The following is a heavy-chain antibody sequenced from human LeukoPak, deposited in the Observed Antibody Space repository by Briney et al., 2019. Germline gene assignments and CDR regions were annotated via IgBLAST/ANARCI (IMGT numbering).Heavy chain of an antibody. CDR3: AKAYDTSGYYWDY. Sequence: PGGSLRLSCAASGFTFSSYAMTWVRQAPGKGLEWVSAISGSGAGTYYADSVKGRFTISRDNSKNTLYLQLNSLRAKDTAIYYCAKAYDTSGYYWDYWGQGTLVTVSS. V-gene: IGHV3-23*01. D-gene: IGHD3-22*01. J-gene: IGHJ4*02. CDR2: ISGSGAGT. CDR1: GFTFSSYA.